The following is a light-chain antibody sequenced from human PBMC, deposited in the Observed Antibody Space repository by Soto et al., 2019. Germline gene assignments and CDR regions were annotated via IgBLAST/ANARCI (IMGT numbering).Light chain of an antibody. Sequence: QSVLTQPPSVSAAPGQQVTISCSGETSKIGNNYVSWYQQLPGAAPKLLIYDTNNRPSEIPDRFSGSGSGPSATLAITGLETGDEAVYYCGAWDSGLSGVLFGGGTKLTVL. V-gene: IGLV1-51*01. CDR2: DTN. CDR3: GAWDSGLSGVL. CDR1: TSKIGNNY. J-gene: IGLJ2*01.